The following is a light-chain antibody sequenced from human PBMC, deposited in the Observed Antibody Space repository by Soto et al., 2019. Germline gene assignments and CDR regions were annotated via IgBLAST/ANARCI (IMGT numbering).Light chain of an antibody. J-gene: IGKJ1*01. CDR2: GAS. Sequence: EIGLTQSPGTLSLCPGERATLSCRASQSVSSSYLAWYQQKPGQAPRLLIYGASSRATGIPDRFSGSGSGTDFTLTISRLEPEDFAVYYCQQYGSSPGTFGQGTKVDIK. V-gene: IGKV3-20*01. CDR3: QQYGSSPGT. CDR1: QSVSSSY.